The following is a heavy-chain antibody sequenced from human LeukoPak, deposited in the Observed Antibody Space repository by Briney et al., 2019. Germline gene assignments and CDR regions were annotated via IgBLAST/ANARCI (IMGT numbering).Heavy chain of an antibody. CDR3: ARETPAATQDY. CDR1: GFTFSSYA. J-gene: IGHJ4*02. Sequence: GGSLRLSCAASGFTFSSYAMSWVRQAPGKGLEWVSAISGSGGSTYYADSVKGRFTISRDNAKNSLYLQMNSLRPEDTAVYYCARETPAATQDYWGQGTLVTVSS. CDR2: ISGSGGST. V-gene: IGHV3-23*01. D-gene: IGHD2-15*01.